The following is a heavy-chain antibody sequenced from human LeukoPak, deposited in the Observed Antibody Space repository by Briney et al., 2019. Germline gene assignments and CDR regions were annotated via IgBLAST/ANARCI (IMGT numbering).Heavy chain of an antibody. Sequence: ASVKVSCKASGYTFTGYYMHWVRQAPGQGLEWMGWINPNSGGTNYAQKFQGRVTMTRDTSISTAYMELSRLRSDDTAVYYCARVLYYYGSGSYPYWGQGTLVTVSS. CDR2: INPNSGGT. D-gene: IGHD3-10*01. V-gene: IGHV1-2*02. J-gene: IGHJ4*02. CDR1: GYTFTGYY. CDR3: ARVLYYYGSGSYPY.